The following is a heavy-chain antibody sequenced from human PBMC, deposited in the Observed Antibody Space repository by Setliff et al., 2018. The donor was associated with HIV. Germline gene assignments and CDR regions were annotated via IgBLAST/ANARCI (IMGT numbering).Heavy chain of an antibody. V-gene: IGHV3-9*01. CDR3: AKLNCAGACYSSDWDFFDY. J-gene: IGHJ4*02. CDR1: GFTFSTYW. CDR2: IDWDMGSI. D-gene: IGHD2-21*02. Sequence: GGSLRLSCAASGFTFSTYWMIWVRQTPGKGLEWVAGIDWDMGSIDYADSVKGRFTISRDNAKNSLYLQMNSLRVEDTALYYCAKLNCAGACYSSDWDFFDYWGQGTLVTVSS.